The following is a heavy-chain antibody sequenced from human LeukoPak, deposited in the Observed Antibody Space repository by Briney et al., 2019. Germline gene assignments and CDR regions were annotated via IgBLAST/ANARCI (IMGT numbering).Heavy chain of an antibody. CDR3: ARESTYYESSGQVPFDY. Sequence: GGSLRLSCAASGFTFNTYTMNWVRQAPGKGLEWVSYISGSSGIIDYADSVRGRFTISRDNAKNSLYLQMNSLRAEDTAVYYCARESTYYESSGQVPFDYWGQGTLVTVSS. D-gene: IGHD3-22*01. V-gene: IGHV3-48*01. CDR1: GFTFNTYT. CDR2: ISGSSGII. J-gene: IGHJ4*02.